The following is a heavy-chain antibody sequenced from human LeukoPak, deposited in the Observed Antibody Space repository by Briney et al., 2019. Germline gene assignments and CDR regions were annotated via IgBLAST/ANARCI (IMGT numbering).Heavy chain of an antibody. D-gene: IGHD5-18*01. Sequence: GASVKVSCKASGYTFTGYYMHWVRQAPGQGLEWMGGIIPIFGTANYAQKFQGRVTITADKSTSTAYMELSSLRSEDTAVYYCARERTTVDTAMVAYNWFDPWGQGTLVTVSS. J-gene: IGHJ5*02. CDR3: ARERTTVDTAMVAYNWFDP. CDR2: IIPIFGTA. CDR1: GYTFTGYY. V-gene: IGHV1-69*06.